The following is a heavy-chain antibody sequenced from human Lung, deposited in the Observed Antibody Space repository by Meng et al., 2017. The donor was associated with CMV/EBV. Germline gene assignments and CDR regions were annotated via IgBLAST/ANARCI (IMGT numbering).Heavy chain of an antibody. J-gene: IGHJ3*02. V-gene: IGHV3-48*03. Sequence: GGSXRLXXAASGFTFSSYEMNWVRQAPGKGLEWVSYISSSGSSIYYADSVKGRFTISRDNAKNSLYLQMNSLRAEDTAVYYCARYCSSTSCPLGYDAFDIXGQGXMVTVSS. D-gene: IGHD2-2*01. CDR3: ARYCSSTSCPLGYDAFDI. CDR1: GFTFSSYE. CDR2: ISSSGSSI.